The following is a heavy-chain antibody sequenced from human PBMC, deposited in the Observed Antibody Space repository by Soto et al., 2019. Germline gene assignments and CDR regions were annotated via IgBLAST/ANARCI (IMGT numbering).Heavy chain of an antibody. J-gene: IGHJ6*02. CDR3: ARGSIPHGMDV. CDR1: GYTFTGYY. V-gene: IGHV1-2*04. Sequence: GPSVKVSFKASGYTFTGYYMHWLRQAPGQGLEWMGWINPNSGGTNYAQKFQGWVTMTRDTSISTAYMELSRLRSDDTAVYYCARGSIPHGMDVWGQGTTVTVSS. D-gene: IGHD3-3*02. CDR2: INPNSGGT.